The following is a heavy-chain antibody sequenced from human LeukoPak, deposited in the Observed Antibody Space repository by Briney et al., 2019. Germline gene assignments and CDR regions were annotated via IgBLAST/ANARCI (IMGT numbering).Heavy chain of an antibody. D-gene: IGHD5-18*01. CDR1: GFTFSSYA. J-gene: IGHJ4*02. V-gene: IGHV3-30*04. Sequence: GRSLRLSCAASGFTFSSYAMHWVRQAPGKGLEWVAVISYDGSNKYYADSVKGRFTISRDNSKNTLYLQMNSLRVEDTAVYYCARAALGERGYSYDSDYWGQGTLVTVSS. CDR2: ISYDGSNK. CDR3: ARAALGERGYSYDSDY.